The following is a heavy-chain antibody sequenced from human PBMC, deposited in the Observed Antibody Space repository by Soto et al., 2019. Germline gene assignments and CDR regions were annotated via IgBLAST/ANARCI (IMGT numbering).Heavy chain of an antibody. CDR3: AAWAEGATEVH. D-gene: IGHD2-15*01. J-gene: IGHJ4*02. Sequence: GGSLRLSCEASGFSFGVYGMHWVRQAPGKGLEWVAVIWYDGSKQFYAASVAGRFTISRDDSTATLSLQMNKLRAEDTAVYYCAAWAEGATEVHWGQGTLVTVS. CDR2: IWYDGSKQ. V-gene: IGHV3-33*01. CDR1: GFSFGVYG.